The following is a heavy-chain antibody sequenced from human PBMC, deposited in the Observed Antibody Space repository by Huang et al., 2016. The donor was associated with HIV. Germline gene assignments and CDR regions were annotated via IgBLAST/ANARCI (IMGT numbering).Heavy chain of an antibody. CDR1: GGAFTRYS. V-gene: IGHV1-69*13. D-gene: IGHD1-20*01. CDR2: RNPIIGTT. Sequence: QVQLVQSGAEVKRPGSSVTVSCKASGGAFTRYSFGWVRQAPGQGLEWMGERNPIIGTTKYAQNFQGRVTITADGSATTVYMDLRSLTFDDTAVYYWARTSKWKAEYFLYWGQGTLVTVSS. CDR3: ARTSKWKAEYFLY. J-gene: IGHJ1*01.